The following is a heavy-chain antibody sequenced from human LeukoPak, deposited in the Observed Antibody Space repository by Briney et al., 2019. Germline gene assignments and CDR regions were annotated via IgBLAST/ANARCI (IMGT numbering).Heavy chain of an antibody. Sequence: SETLSLTCTVSGGSISSYYWSWIRQPPGKGLEWIGYIYYSGSTNYNPSLKSRVTISVDTSKNQFSLKLSSVTAADTAVYYCARIMDYYDSSGTGYAFDIWGQGTMVTVSS. CDR1: GGSISSYY. CDR2: IYYSGST. J-gene: IGHJ3*02. D-gene: IGHD3-22*01. V-gene: IGHV4-59*01. CDR3: ARIMDYYDSSGTGYAFDI.